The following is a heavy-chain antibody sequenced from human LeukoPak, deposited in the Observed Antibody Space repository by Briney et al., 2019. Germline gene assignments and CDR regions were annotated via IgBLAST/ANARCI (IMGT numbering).Heavy chain of an antibody. CDR2: INPSGGST. CDR1: GYNFITYY. CDR3: AREDVVLVDAVRYYYYGMDV. J-gene: IGHJ6*02. D-gene: IGHD2-8*01. V-gene: IGHV1-46*01. Sequence: ASVKVSCKASGYNFITYYMHWVRQAPGQGLEWMGIINPSGGSTGYAQKFQDRVTMTRDTSTSTAYMELSSLKSEDTAVYYCAREDVVLVDAVRYYYYGMDVWGQGTTVTVSS.